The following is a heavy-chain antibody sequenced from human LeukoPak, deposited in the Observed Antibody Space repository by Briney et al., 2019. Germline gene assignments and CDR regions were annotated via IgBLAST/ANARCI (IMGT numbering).Heavy chain of an antibody. V-gene: IGHV4-59*01. J-gene: IGHJ4*02. Sequence: PSETLSLTCTVSGGSISSYYWSWIRQPPGKGLEWIGYIYYSGSTNYNPSLKSRVTISVDTSKNQFSLKLSSVTAADTAVYYCARGRFGELGYFDHWGQGTLVTVSS. CDR1: GGSISSYY. D-gene: IGHD3-10*01. CDR2: IYYSGST. CDR3: ARGRFGELGYFDH.